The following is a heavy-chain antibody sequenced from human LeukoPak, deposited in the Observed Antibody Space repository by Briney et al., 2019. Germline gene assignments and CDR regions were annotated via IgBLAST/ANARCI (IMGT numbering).Heavy chain of an antibody. Sequence: PSETLSLTCAVHGGSFSGYYWSWIRQPPGKGLEWIGEINHSGSTNYNPSLKSRVTISVDTSKNQFSLKLSSVTAADTAVYYCAGGWPTFDYWGQGTLVTVSS. J-gene: IGHJ4*02. CDR2: INHSGST. CDR3: AGGWPTFDY. V-gene: IGHV4-34*01. CDR1: GGSFSGYY.